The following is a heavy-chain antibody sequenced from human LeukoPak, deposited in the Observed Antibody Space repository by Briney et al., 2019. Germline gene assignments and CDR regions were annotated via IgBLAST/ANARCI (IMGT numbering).Heavy chain of an antibody. D-gene: IGHD3-22*01. CDR3: ATGYSDSLRSPLDS. J-gene: IGHJ5*01. CDR1: GLTFNNYA. V-gene: IGHV3-23*01. Sequence: GGSLRLSCAASGLTFNNYALTWIRQAPGKGLEWVSSISGRGGNTYYADSVKGRFTISRDDSKNTLFLQMNSLRAEDTAVYYCATGYSDSLRSPLDSWGQGTLVTVAS. CDR2: ISGRGGNT.